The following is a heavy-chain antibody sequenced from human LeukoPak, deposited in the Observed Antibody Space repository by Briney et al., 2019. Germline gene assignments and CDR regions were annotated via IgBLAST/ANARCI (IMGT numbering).Heavy chain of an antibody. Sequence: ASVKVSCKASGYTFTSYYMHWVRQALGQGLEWMGIINPSGGSTRHAQKFQGRVTMTRDTSTSTVYMELSSLRSEDTAVYYCARDDVTTGTKTALGYWGQGTLVTVSS. V-gene: IGHV1-46*01. D-gene: IGHD1-1*01. J-gene: IGHJ4*02. CDR3: ARDDVTTGTKTALGY. CDR1: GYTFTSYY. CDR2: INPSGGST.